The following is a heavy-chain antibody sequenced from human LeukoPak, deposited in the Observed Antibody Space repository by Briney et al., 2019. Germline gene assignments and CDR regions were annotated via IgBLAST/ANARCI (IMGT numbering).Heavy chain of an antibody. Sequence: PSETLSLTCTVSGGSISTSNYYWGWIRQPPGKGLEWIGRIYTSGSTNYNPSLKSRVTISVDTSKNQFSLKLSSVTAADTAVYYCARDTAMGKGDYYMDVWGKGTTVTISS. V-gene: IGHV4-61*02. CDR2: IYTSGST. J-gene: IGHJ6*03. CDR1: GGSISTSNYY. D-gene: IGHD5-18*01. CDR3: ARDTAMGKGDYYMDV.